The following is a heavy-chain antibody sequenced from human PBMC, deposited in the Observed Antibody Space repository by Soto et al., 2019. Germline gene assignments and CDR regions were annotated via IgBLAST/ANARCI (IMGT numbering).Heavy chain of an antibody. V-gene: IGHV3-23*01. J-gene: IGHJ4*02. Sequence: EVQLLESGGGLVQPGGSLRLSCAASGFTFSSYAMSWVRQAPGKGLEWVLAISGSGGSTYYADSVKGRFTISRDNSKNTLYLQMNSLRAEDTAVYYCAIQGKDCSSTSCYSDWGQGTLVTVSS. CDR1: GFTFSSYA. D-gene: IGHD2-2*01. CDR3: AIQGKDCSSTSCYSD. CDR2: ISGSGGST.